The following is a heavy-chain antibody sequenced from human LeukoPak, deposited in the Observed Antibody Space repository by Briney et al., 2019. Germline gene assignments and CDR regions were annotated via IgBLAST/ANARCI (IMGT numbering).Heavy chain of an antibody. CDR3: ARSIYGGNPPFDY. J-gene: IGHJ4*02. CDR2: IMQDGSEK. D-gene: IGHD4-23*01. CDR1: GFTFSSYW. Sequence: PGGSLRLSCAASGFTFSSYWMSWVRQAPGKGLEWVANIMQDGSEKYYVDSVKGRFTISRDNAKNSLYLQMNSLRAEDTAVYYCARSIYGGNPPFDYWGQGTLVTVSS. V-gene: IGHV3-7*01.